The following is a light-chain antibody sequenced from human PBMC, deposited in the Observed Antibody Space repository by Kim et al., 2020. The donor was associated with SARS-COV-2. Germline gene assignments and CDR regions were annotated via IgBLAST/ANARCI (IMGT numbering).Light chain of an antibody. CDR3: QQRYSWPLT. CDR1: QSISDY. Sequence: PGERATLSCRASQSISDYLGWYQQKPGQAPRLLIHDASSRATGIPARFSGDGSGTDFTLTISSLEPEDFAVYYCQQRYSWPLTFGGGTKVDI. V-gene: IGKV3-11*01. J-gene: IGKJ4*01. CDR2: DAS.